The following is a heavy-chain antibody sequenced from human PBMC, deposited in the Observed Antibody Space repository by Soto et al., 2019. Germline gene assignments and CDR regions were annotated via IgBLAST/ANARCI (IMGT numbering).Heavy chain of an antibody. Sequence: PSETLSLTCAVSGGSISSSNWWSWVRQPPGKGLEWIGEIYHSGSTNYNPSLKSRVTISVDKSKNQFSLKLSSVTAADTAVYYCARIYCGGDCYPDYWGQGTLVTVSS. CDR1: GGSISSSNW. CDR2: IYHSGST. CDR3: ARIYCGGDCYPDY. V-gene: IGHV4-4*02. J-gene: IGHJ4*02. D-gene: IGHD2-21*02.